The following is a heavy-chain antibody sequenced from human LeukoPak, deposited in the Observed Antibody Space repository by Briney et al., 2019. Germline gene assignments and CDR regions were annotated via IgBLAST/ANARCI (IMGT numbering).Heavy chain of an antibody. Sequence: PGGSLRLSCAASGFTFSNYAMSWVRQAPGKGLEWVSAITGSGGNTYYADSVKGRFTISRDNSKNTLYLQMNSLRAEDTAVYYCARDAGTALARYFDYWGQGTLVTVSS. CDR2: ITGSGGNT. D-gene: IGHD5-18*01. V-gene: IGHV3-23*01. J-gene: IGHJ4*02. CDR3: ARDAGTALARYFDY. CDR1: GFTFSNYA.